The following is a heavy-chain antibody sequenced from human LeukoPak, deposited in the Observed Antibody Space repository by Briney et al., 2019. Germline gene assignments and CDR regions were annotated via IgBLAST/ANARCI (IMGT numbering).Heavy chain of an antibody. D-gene: IGHD2-21*02. CDR1: GFTFSSYG. CDR2: ISYDGSNK. J-gene: IGHJ2*01. CDR3: AKGARCYRGGDCYHHIYWYSDL. V-gene: IGHV3-30*18. Sequence: GGSLRLSCAASGFTFSSYGMHWVRQAPGKGLEWVAVISYDGSNKYYADSVRGRFTISRDNSKNTLYLQMNSLRAEDTAVYYCAKGARCYRGGDCYHHIYWYSDLWGRGTLVTVSS.